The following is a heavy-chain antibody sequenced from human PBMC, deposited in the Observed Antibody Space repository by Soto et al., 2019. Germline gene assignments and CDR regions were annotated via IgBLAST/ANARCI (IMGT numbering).Heavy chain of an antibody. D-gene: IGHD3-22*01. Sequence: QVQLVQSGAEVKKPGSSVKVSCKASGGTFSSYTISWVRQAPGQGLDWMGRIIPILGIANYAQKFQGRVTITADKSTSTAYMELSSLRSEDTAVYYCARGALGLLRHWGQGTLVTVSS. CDR1: GGTFSSYT. V-gene: IGHV1-69*02. J-gene: IGHJ4*02. CDR3: ARGALGLLRH. CDR2: IIPILGIA.